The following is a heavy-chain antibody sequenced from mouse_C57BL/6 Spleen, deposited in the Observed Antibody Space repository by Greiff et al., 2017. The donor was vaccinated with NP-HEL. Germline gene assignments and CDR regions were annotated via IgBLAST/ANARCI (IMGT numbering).Heavy chain of an antibody. CDR2: INPSTGGT. CDR1: GYSFTGYY. Sequence: EVQLQQSGPELVKPGASVKISCKASGYSFTGYYMNWVKQSPEKSLEWIGEINPSTGGTTYNQKFKAKATLTVDTSSSTAYMQLKSLTSEDSAVYYCARIYYGRYYYAMDYWGQGTSVTVSS. J-gene: IGHJ4*01. V-gene: IGHV1-42*01. D-gene: IGHD2-1*01. CDR3: ARIYYGRYYYAMDY.